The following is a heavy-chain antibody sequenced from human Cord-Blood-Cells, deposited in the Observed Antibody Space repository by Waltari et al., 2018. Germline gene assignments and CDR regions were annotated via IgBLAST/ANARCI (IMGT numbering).Heavy chain of an antibody. CDR3: AKDRFDY. V-gene: IGHV3-9*01. CDR2: IRWNSGSI. D-gene: IGHD3-10*01. Sequence: EVQLVESGGGLVQPGRSLRLSCADSGFTFDDYAMHWVRQAPGKGVGWVSGIRWNSGSIGYADSVKGRLTISRDNAKNSLYMQMNSLRAEDTALDYCAKDRFDYWGQGTMVTVSP. J-gene: IGHJ4*02. CDR1: GFTFDDYA.